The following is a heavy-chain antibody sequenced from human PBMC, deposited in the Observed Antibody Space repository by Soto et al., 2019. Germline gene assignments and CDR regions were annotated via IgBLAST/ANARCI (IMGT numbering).Heavy chain of an antibody. D-gene: IGHD3-10*01. CDR1: GYTFTSYG. V-gene: IGHV1-18*01. J-gene: IGHJ5*02. Sequence: ASVKVSCKASGYTFTSYGISWVPQAPGQGLEWMGWISAYNGNTNYAQKLQGRVTMTTDTSTSTAYMELRSLRSDDTVVYYCASSVTANWFDPWGQGTLVTVS. CDR2: ISAYNGNT. CDR3: ASSVTANWFDP.